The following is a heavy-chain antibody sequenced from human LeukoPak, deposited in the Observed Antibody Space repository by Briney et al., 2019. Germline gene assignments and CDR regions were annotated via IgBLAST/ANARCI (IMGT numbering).Heavy chain of an antibody. CDR3: ASMDIVATIGGY. CDR1: GFTFSSYA. J-gene: IGHJ4*02. V-gene: IGHV3-23*01. Sequence: GGSLRLSCAASGFTFSSYAMSWVRQAPGKGLEWVSAISGSGDSTYYADSVEGRFTISRDNSKNTLYLQMNSLRAEDTAVYYCASMDIVATIGGYWGQGTLVTVSS. D-gene: IGHD5-12*01. CDR2: ISGSGDST.